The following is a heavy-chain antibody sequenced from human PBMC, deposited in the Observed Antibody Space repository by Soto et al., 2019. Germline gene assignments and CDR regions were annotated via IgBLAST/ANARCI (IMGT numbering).Heavy chain of an antibody. Sequence: PGGSLRLSCAASDFDFSSYGIHWVRQAPGKGLEWVAASSYDGRETFYADSAKGRFTVSKEMSKNTAFLQMNALRHEDTAVYFCAKALVGEVGATDYWGQGTLVTVSS. V-gene: IGHV3-30*18. CDR2: SSYDGRET. CDR1: DFDFSSYG. D-gene: IGHD1-26*01. J-gene: IGHJ4*02. CDR3: AKALVGEVGATDY.